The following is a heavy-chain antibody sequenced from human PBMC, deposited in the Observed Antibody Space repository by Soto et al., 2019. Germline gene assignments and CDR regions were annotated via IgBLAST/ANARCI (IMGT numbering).Heavy chain of an antibody. V-gene: IGHV3-30-3*01. CDR3: AREDDYNYRYFNYGFDV. Sequence: QAQLVESGGGVVQPGRSLRLSCAASGFTFKNYAFHWVRQAPGKGLEWVAVISFDGDKIYYSDSVKGRFTVSRDNFKNMLYLQMNSLRLEDAGLYFCAREDDYNYRYFNYGFDVWGQWTTVTVSS. CDR1: GFTFKNYA. J-gene: IGHJ6*02. D-gene: IGHD5-12*01. CDR2: ISFDGDKI.